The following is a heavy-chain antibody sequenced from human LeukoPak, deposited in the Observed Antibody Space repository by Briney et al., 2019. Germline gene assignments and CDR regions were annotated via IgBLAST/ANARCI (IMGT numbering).Heavy chain of an antibody. V-gene: IGHV3-23*01. CDR3: AKDPLVSSQEYFDY. J-gene: IGHJ4*02. D-gene: IGHD2-2*01. CDR2: ISGNGGST. CDR1: GFTFTSYA. Sequence: PGGSLRLSCAASGFTFTSYAMSWVRQAPGQRLEWVSAISGNGGSTYYAESVKGRFTISRDNSKNNLYLQMNSLRAEDTAVYYCAKDPLVSSQEYFDYWGQGTLVTVYS.